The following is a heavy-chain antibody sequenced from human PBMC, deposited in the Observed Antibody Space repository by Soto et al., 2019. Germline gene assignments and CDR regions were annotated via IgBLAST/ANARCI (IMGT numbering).Heavy chain of an antibody. D-gene: IGHD3-10*01. CDR2: IWYDGSNK. J-gene: IGHJ4*02. V-gene: IGHV3-33*01. Sequence: QVQLVESGGGVVQPGRSLRLSCAASGFTFSSYGMHWVRQAPGKGLEWVAVIWYDGSNKYYVDSVKGRFTISRDNSKNTLYLQMNSLRAEDTAVYYCARSLYGSGSYYKEGWYFDYWGQGTLVTVSS. CDR3: ARSLYGSGSYYKEGWYFDY. CDR1: GFTFSSYG.